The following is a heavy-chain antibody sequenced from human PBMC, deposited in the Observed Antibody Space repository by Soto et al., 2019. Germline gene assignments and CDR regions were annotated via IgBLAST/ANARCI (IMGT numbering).Heavy chain of an antibody. D-gene: IGHD4-17*01. V-gene: IGHV3-73*01. CDR2: IRSKANSYAT. CDR1: GFTFSGSA. Sequence: GGSLRLSCAASGFTFSGSAMHWVRQASGKGLEWVGRIRSKANSYATAYAASVKGRFTISRDDSKNTAYLQMNSLKTEDTAVYYCTTLPPIRYSTNYWGQGTLVTVSS. CDR3: TTLPPIRYSTNY. J-gene: IGHJ4*02.